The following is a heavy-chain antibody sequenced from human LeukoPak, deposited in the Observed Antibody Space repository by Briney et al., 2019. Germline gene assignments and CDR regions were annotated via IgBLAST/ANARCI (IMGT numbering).Heavy chain of an antibody. Sequence: SGPTLVKPPQTLTLTCTFSGFSLTTSGVGVGWVRQPPGKALEWLALIYWDDDERYSPSLKSRLTITKDTSKNQVVLTMTNMDPVDTATYYCALTSQYSTFGYWGQGTLITVSS. D-gene: IGHD2-21*01. V-gene: IGHV2-5*02. CDR2: IYWDDDE. J-gene: IGHJ4*02. CDR3: ALTSQYSTFGY. CDR1: GFSLTTSGVG.